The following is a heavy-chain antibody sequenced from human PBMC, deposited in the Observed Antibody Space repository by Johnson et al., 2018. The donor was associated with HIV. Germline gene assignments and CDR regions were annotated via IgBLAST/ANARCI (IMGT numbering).Heavy chain of an antibody. J-gene: IGHJ3*02. V-gene: IGHV3-30*01. Sequence: VQLVESGGGVVQPGRSLRLSCAASGFTFRNFAMHWVRQAPGKGLEWLAVISYDGSNKYYADSVKGRFTISRDNSKNTLYLQLKRLRAEDTAVYYCGRSHRPYSYAGGAAFDIWGQGTMVTVYS. CDR1: GFTFRNFA. CDR2: ISYDGSNK. CDR3: GRSHRPYSYAGGAAFDI. D-gene: IGHD5-18*01.